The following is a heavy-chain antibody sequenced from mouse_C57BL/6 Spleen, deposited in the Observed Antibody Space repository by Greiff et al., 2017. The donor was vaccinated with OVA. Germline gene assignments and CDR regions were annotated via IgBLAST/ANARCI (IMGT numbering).Heavy chain of an antibody. J-gene: IGHJ1*03. D-gene: IGHD2-5*01. CDR1: GFSLTSYG. CDR3: AKGNYSNRYWYFDV. CDR2: IWGDGST. V-gene: IGHV2-3*01. Sequence: QVHVKQSGPGLVAPSQSLSITCTVSGFSLTSYGVSWVRQPPGKGLEWLGVIWGDGSTNYHSALISRLSISKDNSKSQVFLKLNSLQTDDTATYYCAKGNYSNRYWYFDVWGTGTTVTVSS.